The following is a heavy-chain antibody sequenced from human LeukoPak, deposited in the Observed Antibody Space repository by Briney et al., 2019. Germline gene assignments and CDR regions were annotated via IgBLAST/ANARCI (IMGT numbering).Heavy chain of an antibody. CDR3: ARTGGYSGYDTPDY. V-gene: IGHV1-2*02. J-gene: IGHJ4*02. CDR2: INPNSGGT. CDR1: GYTFTGYY. D-gene: IGHD5-12*01. Sequence: ASVKVSCKASGYTFTGYYMHWVRQAPVQGLEWMGWINPNSGGTNYAQKFQGRVTMTRDTSISTAYMELSRLRSDDTAVYYCARTGGYSGYDTPDYWGQGTLVTVSS.